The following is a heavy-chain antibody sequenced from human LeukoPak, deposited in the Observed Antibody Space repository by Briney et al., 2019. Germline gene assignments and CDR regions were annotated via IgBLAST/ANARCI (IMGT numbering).Heavy chain of an antibody. J-gene: IGHJ4*02. CDR1: GFTFSSYS. V-gene: IGHV3-48*04. Sequence: PGGSLRLSCAASGFTFSSYSMNWVRQAPGKGLEWVSYISSSSSTIYYADSVKGRFTISRDNAKNSLYLQMNSLRAEDTAVYYCAKDLGEDSGYYPPTLGYWGQGTLVTVSS. CDR2: ISSSSSTI. D-gene: IGHD3-22*01. CDR3: AKDLGEDSGYYPPTLGY.